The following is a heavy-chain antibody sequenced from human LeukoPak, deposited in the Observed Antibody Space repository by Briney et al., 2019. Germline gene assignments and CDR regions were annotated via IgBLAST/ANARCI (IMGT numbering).Heavy chain of an antibody. Sequence: SETLSLTCTVSGGSISSFFWSWIRQSPEKGLEWIGYIFFTVSTNYSPSLKSRVTISVDTSKTQFTLRLSSVTAADTAVYYCARVGGWYAPFDYWGQGTLVTVSS. CDR3: ARVGGWYAPFDY. J-gene: IGHJ4*02. CDR1: GGSISSFF. CDR2: IFFTVST. V-gene: IGHV4-59*01. D-gene: IGHD6-19*01.